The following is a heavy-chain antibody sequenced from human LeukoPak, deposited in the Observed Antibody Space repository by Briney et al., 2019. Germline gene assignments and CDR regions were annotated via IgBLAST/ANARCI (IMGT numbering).Heavy chain of an antibody. D-gene: IGHD2-8*02. J-gene: IGHJ3*01. CDR1: GYSISSGYY. V-gene: IGHV4-38-2*01. CDR2: INHTGST. CDR3: ARHYWAPGPFDV. Sequence: KSSETLSLTCAVSGYSISSGYYWGWIRQPPGQGLECIGNINHTGSTYYNPSLRSRVTISVDTSKNQFSLTLSSVTAADTAVYYCARHYWAPGPFDVWGEGTMLTVSS.